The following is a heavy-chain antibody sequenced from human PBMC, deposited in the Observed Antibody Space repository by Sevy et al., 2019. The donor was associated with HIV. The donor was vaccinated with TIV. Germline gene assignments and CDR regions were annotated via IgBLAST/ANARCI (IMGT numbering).Heavy chain of an antibody. V-gene: IGHV3-11*01. CDR3: AREKRQDYYYYGMDV. D-gene: IGHD1-1*01. CDR1: GFTSSDYY. CDR2: ISGSGSTI. Sequence: GGSLRLSCVGFGFTSSDYYMSWIRQAPGKGLEWVSYISGSGSTIDYADSVKGRFTISRDNAKNSLYLKMNSLRAEDTAVYYCAREKRQDYYYYGMDVWGQGTTVTASS. J-gene: IGHJ6*02.